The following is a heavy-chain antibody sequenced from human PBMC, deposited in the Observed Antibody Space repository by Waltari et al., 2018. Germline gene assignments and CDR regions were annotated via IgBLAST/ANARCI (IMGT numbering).Heavy chain of an antibody. V-gene: IGHV4-59*01. CDR2: IYYSGST. Sequence: QVQLQESGPGLVKPSETLSLTCTVSGGSISSYYWSWIRQPPGKGLEWIGYIYYSGSTNYNPSLKSRVTISIDTSKNQFSLKLSSVTAADTAVYYCARGELRFLEEPDYYYMDVWGKGTTVTVSS. J-gene: IGHJ6*03. D-gene: IGHD3-3*01. CDR3: ARGELRFLEEPDYYYMDV. CDR1: GGSISSYY.